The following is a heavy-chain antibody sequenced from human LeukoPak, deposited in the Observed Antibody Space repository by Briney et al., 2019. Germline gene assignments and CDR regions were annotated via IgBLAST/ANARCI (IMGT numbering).Heavy chain of an antibody. CDR3: ARRGSSSSHFDS. D-gene: IGHD2/OR15-2a*01. V-gene: IGHV5-51*01. CDR2: IYPEDSDA. CDR1: AHNFNTYW. Sequence: GESLKISCQGSAHNFNTYWIGWVRHMTRKGLEWMGIIYPEDSDARYSPSFQGHVTISADKSISTAYLQWSTLKASDTATYYCARRGSSSSHFDSWGRGTQVIVSS. J-gene: IGHJ4*01.